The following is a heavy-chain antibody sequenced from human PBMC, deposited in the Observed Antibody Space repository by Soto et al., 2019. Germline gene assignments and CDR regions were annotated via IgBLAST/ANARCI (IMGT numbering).Heavy chain of an antibody. CDR1: GFSFEEYA. Sequence: EVQLVESGGDLVQPGRSLRLSCTASGFSFEEYAMHWVRQVPGKGLEWFSGISWNSGTIGYVDSVKGRFTMSRDNAKNSLYLEMNSLRVEDTALYYCVKGFCSSRRCYTYSYMDVWGKGTTVTVSS. D-gene: IGHD2-2*02. CDR3: VKGFCSSRRCYTYSYMDV. J-gene: IGHJ6*03. CDR2: ISWNSGTI. V-gene: IGHV3-9*01.